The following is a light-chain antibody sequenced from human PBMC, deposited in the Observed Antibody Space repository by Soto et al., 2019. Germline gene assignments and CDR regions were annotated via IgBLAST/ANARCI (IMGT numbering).Light chain of an antibody. Sequence: QSALTQPRSVSGSPGQSVTISCTGTSSDVGGYNYVSWYQQHPGKAPKVMIYDVSERPSGVPDRFSGSKSGNTASLTISGLQAKDEADYYCCSYAGSPRDVFGTGTKVTVL. CDR3: CSYAGSPRDV. J-gene: IGLJ1*01. V-gene: IGLV2-11*01. CDR2: DVS. CDR1: SSDVGGYNY.